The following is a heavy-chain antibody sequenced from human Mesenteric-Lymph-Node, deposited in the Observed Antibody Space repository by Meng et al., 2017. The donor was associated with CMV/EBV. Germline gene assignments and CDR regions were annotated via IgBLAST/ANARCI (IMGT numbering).Heavy chain of an antibody. J-gene: IGHJ4*02. CDR3: ARGTGRSYYFDY. Sequence: GSLRLSCAVYGGSFSGNYWSWIRQSPGKGLEWIGEIAHDGSTNYNPSLKSRVTISVDTSKNQFSLKLTSVTAADTAVYYCARGTGRSYYFDYWGQGTLVTVSS. D-gene: IGHD3-9*01. CDR1: GGSFSGNY. CDR2: IAHDGST. V-gene: IGHV4-34*01.